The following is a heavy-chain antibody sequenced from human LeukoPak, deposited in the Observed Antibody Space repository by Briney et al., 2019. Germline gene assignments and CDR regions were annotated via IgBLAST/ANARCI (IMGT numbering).Heavy chain of an antibody. Sequence: SETLSLTCTVSGGSISSYYWSWIRQPPGKGLEWIGYIYYSGSTNYNPSLKSRVTISVDTSKNQFSLKLSSVTAADTAVYYCARLPVRYGSGSYYVYCFDYWGQGTLVTVSS. D-gene: IGHD3-10*01. CDR1: GGSISSYY. V-gene: IGHV4-59*08. CDR3: ARLPVRYGSGSYYVYCFDY. J-gene: IGHJ4*02. CDR2: IYYSGST.